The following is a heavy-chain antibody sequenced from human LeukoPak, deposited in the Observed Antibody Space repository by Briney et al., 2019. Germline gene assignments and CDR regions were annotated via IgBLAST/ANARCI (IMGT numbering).Heavy chain of an antibody. CDR3: ARGHPPLYFVTRSGDYLLNY. D-gene: IGHD4-17*01. CDR2: ISAYNGNT. V-gene: IGHV1-18*01. Sequence: ASVKVSCKASGYTFTSYGISWVRQAPGQGLEWMGWISAYNGNTNYAQKLQGRVTMTTDTSTSTAYMELRSLRSDDTAVYYCARGHPPLYFVTRSGDYLLNYWGQGTLVTVSS. J-gene: IGHJ4*02. CDR1: GYTFTSYG.